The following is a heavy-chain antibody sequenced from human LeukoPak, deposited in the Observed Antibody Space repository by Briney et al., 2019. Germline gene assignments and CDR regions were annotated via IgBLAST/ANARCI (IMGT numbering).Heavy chain of an antibody. V-gene: IGHV3-11*04. J-gene: IGHJ4*02. Sequence: GGSLRLSCAASGFTFSDYYMSWIRQAPGKGLEWVSYSSGSSIYYADFVKGRFTISRDNAKNSLYLQMNSLRAEDTAVYYCAGGYYSAPNYWGPGTLVTVSS. CDR1: GFTFSDYY. CDR2: SSGSSI. CDR3: AGGYYSAPNY. D-gene: IGHD2/OR15-2a*01.